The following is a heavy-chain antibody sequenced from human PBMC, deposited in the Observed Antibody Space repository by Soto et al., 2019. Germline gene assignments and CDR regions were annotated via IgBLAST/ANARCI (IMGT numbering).Heavy chain of an antibody. D-gene: IGHD6-19*01. V-gene: IGHV3-9*01. CDR1: GFTFDDYA. CDR2: ISWNSGSI. Sequence: EVQLVESGGGLVQPGRSLRLSCAASGFTFDDYAMHWVRQAPGKGLEWVSGISWNSGSIGYADSVKGRFTISRDNAKNSLYLQMNSLRAEDTALYYCAKDRQGLDGALDYWGQGTLVTVSS. J-gene: IGHJ4*02. CDR3: AKDRQGLDGALDY.